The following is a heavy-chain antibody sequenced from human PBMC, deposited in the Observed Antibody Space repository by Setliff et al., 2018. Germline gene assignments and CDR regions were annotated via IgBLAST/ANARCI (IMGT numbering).Heavy chain of an antibody. V-gene: IGHV4-39*07. Sequence: KASETLSLTCTVSGGSISSSSYYWGWIRQPPGKGLEWIGSIYYSGSTYYNPSLKSRVTISVDTSKNQFSLKLSSVTAADTAVYYCARRSTYYNFWGGYWDYWGQGTLVTVSS. CDR2: IYYSGST. CDR3: ARRSTYYNFWGGYWDY. J-gene: IGHJ4*02. CDR1: GGSISSSSYY. D-gene: IGHD3-3*01.